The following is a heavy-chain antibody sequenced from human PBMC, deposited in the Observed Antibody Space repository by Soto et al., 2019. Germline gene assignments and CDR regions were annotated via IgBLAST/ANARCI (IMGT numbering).Heavy chain of an antibody. J-gene: IGHJ4*02. CDR1: GGSISSGGYY. D-gene: IGHD3-10*01. V-gene: IGHV4-39*07. CDR2: INHSGST. CDR3: ARERYDYGSGSTDY. Sequence: TSETLSLTCTVSGGSISSGGYYWSWIRQPPGKGLEWIGEINHSGSTNYNPSLKSRVTISVDTSKNQFSLKLSSVTAADTAVYYCARERYDYGSGSTDYWGQGTLVTVSS.